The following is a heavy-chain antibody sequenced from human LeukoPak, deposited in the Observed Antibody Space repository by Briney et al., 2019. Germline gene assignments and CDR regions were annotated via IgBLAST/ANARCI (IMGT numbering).Heavy chain of an antibody. CDR3: ATYRQVLLPFES. V-gene: IGHV3-23*01. D-gene: IGHD5-18*01. J-gene: IGHJ4*02. Sequence: GGSLRLSCAASGFTFSRYTMKWVRQSPGKGLEWVSSIFPSGGEIHYADSVRGRFTISRDNSKSILSLQMNSLRAEDTAIYYCATYRQVLLPFESWGQGTLVTVSS. CDR1: GFTFSRYT. CDR2: IFPSGGEI.